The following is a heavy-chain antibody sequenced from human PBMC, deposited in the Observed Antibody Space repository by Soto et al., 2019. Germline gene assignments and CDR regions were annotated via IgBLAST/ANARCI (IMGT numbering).Heavy chain of an antibody. CDR1: GFSLTTDRVG. J-gene: IGHJ4*02. Sequence: QITLKESGPTLVKPTQTLTLTCTFSGFSLTTDRVGVGWIRQPPGEALEWLAVIYWDDSKTYRPSLESRLTIPKDTSNNQVALTMTTMDYLDTAPYYCAHAYGGRSLYWGQGTLVTVSS. V-gene: IGHV2-5*02. CDR2: IYWDDSK. D-gene: IGHD1-26*01. CDR3: AHAYGGRSLY.